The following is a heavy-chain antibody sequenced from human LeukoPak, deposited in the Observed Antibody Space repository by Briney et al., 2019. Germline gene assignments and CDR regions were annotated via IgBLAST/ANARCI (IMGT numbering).Heavy chain of an antibody. CDR2: ISGSGGST. D-gene: IGHD5-18*01. V-gene: IGHV3-23*01. J-gene: IGHJ3*02. Sequence: GGSLRLSCAASGLTFSSYAMSWVRQAPGKGLEWVSAISGSGGSTYYADSVKGRFTISRDNSKNTLYLQMNSLRAEDTAVYYCAKDRPGTAMVTDAFDIWGQGTMVTVSS. CDR1: GLTFSSYA. CDR3: AKDRPGTAMVTDAFDI.